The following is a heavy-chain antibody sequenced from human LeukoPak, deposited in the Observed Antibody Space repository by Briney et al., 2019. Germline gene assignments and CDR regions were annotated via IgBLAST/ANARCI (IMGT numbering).Heavy chain of an antibody. CDR3: ASSGRD. V-gene: IGHV3-48*01. CDR2: ISSSSSTI. CDR1: GFTFSSYS. Sequence: GGSLRLSCAASGFTFSSYSMNWVRQAPGKGLEWVSYISSSSSTIYYADSVKGRFTISRDNAKDSLYLQMNSLGAEDTAVYYCASSGRDWGQGTLVTVSS. J-gene: IGHJ4*02.